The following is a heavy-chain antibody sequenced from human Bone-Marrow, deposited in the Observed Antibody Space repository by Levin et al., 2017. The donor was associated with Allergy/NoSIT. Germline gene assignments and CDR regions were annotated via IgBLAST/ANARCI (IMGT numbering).Heavy chain of an antibody. V-gene: IGHV5-51*01. D-gene: IGHD3-10*01. CDR3: ARHGFSGSGVYCDRREHLEL. CDR1: GYSFTRYW. Sequence: NLGESLKISCRGSGYSFTRYWIAWVRQMPGKGLEWMGIIYPGDSDSRISPSLQGQVTLSADKSISTAYLQWSTLKASDTATYYFARHGFSGSGVYCDRREHLELWGQGTPVTVSS. CDR2: IYPGDSDS. J-gene: IGHJ4*02.